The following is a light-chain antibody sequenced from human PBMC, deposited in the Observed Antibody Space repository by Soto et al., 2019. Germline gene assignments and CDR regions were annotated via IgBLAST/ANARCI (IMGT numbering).Light chain of an antibody. V-gene: IGKV1-39*01. CDR1: QTVAKS. CDR2: ATS. Sequence: DTKMTESASAVAALVGRIVNITSRASQTVAKSLNWYQQKPGKAPDLLSYATSSLQSGVPSRFSGSGSGTDVTLTISSLQPEELATYYCQQSYSPPLTFCGGTKV. J-gene: IGKJ4*01. CDR3: QQSYSPPLT.